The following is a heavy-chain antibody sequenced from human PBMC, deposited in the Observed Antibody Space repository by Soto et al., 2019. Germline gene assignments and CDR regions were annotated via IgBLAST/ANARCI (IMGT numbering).Heavy chain of an antibody. D-gene: IGHD3-10*01. CDR2: INPNSGGT. CDR1: GYTFTGYY. J-gene: IGHJ6*02. CDR3: ARDNYYGSGSYSNHSSYYGMDV. Sequence: ASVKVSCKASGYTFTGYYMHWVRQAPGQGLERMGWINPNSGGTNYAQKFQGWVTMTRDTSISTAYMELSRLRSDDTAVYYCARDNYYGSGSYSNHSSYYGMDVWGQGTTVTVSS. V-gene: IGHV1-2*04.